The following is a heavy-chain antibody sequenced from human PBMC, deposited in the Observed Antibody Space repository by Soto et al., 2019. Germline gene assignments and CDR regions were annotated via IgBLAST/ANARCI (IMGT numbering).Heavy chain of an antibody. D-gene: IGHD4-17*01. CDR3: AKDLDRRRWGGPFDY. CDR2: ISGRGGST. CDR1: GFTLSSYA. J-gene: IGHJ4*02. Sequence: EVQLLESGGGLVQPGGSLRLSCAASGFTLSSYAMSWVRQAPGKGLEWVSAISGRGGSTYDADSVKGRFTISSDNSKNPLYLQMNRLRAEDTAVYSWAKDLDRRRWGGPFDYWGQGTLFAVSS. V-gene: IGHV3-23*01.